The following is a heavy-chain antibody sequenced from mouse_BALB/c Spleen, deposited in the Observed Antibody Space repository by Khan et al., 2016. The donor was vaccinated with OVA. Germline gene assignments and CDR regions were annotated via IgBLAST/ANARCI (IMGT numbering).Heavy chain of an antibody. CDR3: TRELRLGGFAY. CDR1: EFSLTDYG. J-gene: IGHJ3*01. Sequence: QVQLKESGPGLVAPSQSLSITCTVSEFSLTDYGVNWVRQPPGKGLEWLGMIWGDGSTDYNSALKSRLSISKDNSKGQVFLKMNSLQTDDTARYYCTRELRLGGFAYWGQGTLVTVSA. D-gene: IGHD1-2*01. CDR2: IWGDGST. V-gene: IGHV2-6-7*01.